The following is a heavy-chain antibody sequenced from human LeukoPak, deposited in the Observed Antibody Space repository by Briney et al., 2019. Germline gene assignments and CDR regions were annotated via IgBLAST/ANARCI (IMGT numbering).Heavy chain of an antibody. Sequence: GGSLRLSCAASGFTFSSYAMSWVRQAPGKGLEWVSAISGSGGSTYYADSVKGRFTIPRDNSKNTLYLQMNSLRAEDTAVYYCAKGPSAHDAFDIWGQGTMVTVSS. V-gene: IGHV3-23*01. D-gene: IGHD3-10*01. CDR1: GFTFSSYA. CDR2: ISGSGGST. J-gene: IGHJ3*02. CDR3: AKGPSAHDAFDI.